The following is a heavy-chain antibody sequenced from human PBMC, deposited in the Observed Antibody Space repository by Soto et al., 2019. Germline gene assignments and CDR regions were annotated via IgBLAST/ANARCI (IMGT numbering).Heavy chain of an antibody. Sequence: QVQLQESGPGLVKPSETLSLTCTVSGGSISSYYGSWIRQPPGKGLEWIGYIYYSGSTNYNPSLKSRVTISVDTSKNQFSLKLSSVTAADTAVYYCAIACGGDCYPREWGFDYWGQGTLVTVSS. J-gene: IGHJ4*02. D-gene: IGHD2-21*02. CDR3: AIACGGDCYPREWGFDY. CDR1: GGSISSYY. V-gene: IGHV4-59*08. CDR2: IYYSGST.